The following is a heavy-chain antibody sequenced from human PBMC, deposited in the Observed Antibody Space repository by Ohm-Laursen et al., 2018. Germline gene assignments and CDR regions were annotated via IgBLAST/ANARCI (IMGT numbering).Heavy chain of an antibody. Sequence: SLRLSCAAPGFTVSDYHMTWIRQAPGKGLEWVSEISSSGGNIYYADSVKGRLTISRDNAKNSLNLQINSLRAGDTAVYYCARGRGYFDYWGQGNLVTVSS. V-gene: IGHV3-11*01. J-gene: IGHJ4*02. CDR2: ISSSGGNI. CDR1: GFTVSDYH. CDR3: ARGRGYFDY.